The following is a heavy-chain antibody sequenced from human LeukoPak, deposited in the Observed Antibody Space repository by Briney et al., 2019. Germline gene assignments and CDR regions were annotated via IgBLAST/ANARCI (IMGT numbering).Heavy chain of an antibody. CDR3: ARERGPYCSGGGCRPRPGYYYMDV. Sequence: SETLSLTCAVYGGSFSGYYWSWIRQPPGKGLEWIGEINHSGSTNYNPSLKSRVTISVDTSKNQFSLKLSSVTAADTAVYYCARERGPYCSGGGCRPRPGYYYMDVWGKGTTVTVSS. D-gene: IGHD2-15*01. V-gene: IGHV4-34*01. CDR1: GGSFSGYY. CDR2: INHSGST. J-gene: IGHJ6*03.